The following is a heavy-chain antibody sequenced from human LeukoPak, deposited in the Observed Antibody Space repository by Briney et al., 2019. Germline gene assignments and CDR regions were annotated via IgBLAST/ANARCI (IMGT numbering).Heavy chain of an antibody. V-gene: IGHV3-53*01. CDR2: IFPNGRT. J-gene: IGHJ4*02. CDR3: ARTNTVYGDFDY. D-gene: IGHD5/OR15-5a*01. Sequence: GGSLRLSCAASGLTVTDNYLSWARQAPGKGLEWVSVIFPNGRTYHADSVKGRFTISRDTSKNVLLLQMNSLRADDTALYHCARTNTVYGDFDYWGQGVLVTVSS. CDR1: GLTVTDNY.